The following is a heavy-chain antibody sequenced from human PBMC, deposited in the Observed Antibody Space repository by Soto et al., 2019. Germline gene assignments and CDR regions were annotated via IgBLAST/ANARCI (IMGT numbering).Heavy chain of an antibody. J-gene: IGHJ4*02. Sequence: PSETLSLTCTVSGGSISSYYWSWIRQHPGKGLEWIGYIYYSGSTYYNPSLKSRVTISVDTSKNQFSLKLSSVTAADTAVYYCARVACGGDCYLDYWGQGTLVTVSS. CDR2: IYYSGST. CDR1: GGSISSYY. CDR3: ARVACGGDCYLDY. V-gene: IGHV4-59*06. D-gene: IGHD2-21*02.